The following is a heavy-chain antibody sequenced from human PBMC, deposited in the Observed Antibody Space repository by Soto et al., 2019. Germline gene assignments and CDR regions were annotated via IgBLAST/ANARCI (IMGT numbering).Heavy chain of an antibody. CDR3: AKDLQSYGGYDYYCYVMAV. D-gene: IGHD5-18*01. Sequence: GGSLRLSCAASGFTFSTYGMHWVRQTPGKGLEWVAVISYDGTNKFYSDSVKGRFTISRDNFKNTLTLQMNSLRADDTAVYSCAKDLQSYGGYDYYCYVMAVWGLGTRGNVCS. V-gene: IGHV3-30*18. CDR1: GFTFSTYG. J-gene: IGHJ6*01. CDR2: ISYDGTNK.